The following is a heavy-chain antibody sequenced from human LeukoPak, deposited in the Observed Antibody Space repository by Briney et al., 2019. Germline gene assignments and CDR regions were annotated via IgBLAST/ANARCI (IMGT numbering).Heavy chain of an antibody. V-gene: IGHV1-18*01. CDR1: GYSFSSFG. CDR3: ARHHLGSGSEVY. Sequence: ASVKVSCKASGYSFSSFGITWVRQAPGQGLEWMGWISRHNGNTDYAQRFRGGVTLTIDTSTTTADMEVRDLIPDDTAVYYCARHHLGSGSEVYWGQGTLVSVSS. CDR2: ISRHNGNT. D-gene: IGHD3-10*01. J-gene: IGHJ4*02.